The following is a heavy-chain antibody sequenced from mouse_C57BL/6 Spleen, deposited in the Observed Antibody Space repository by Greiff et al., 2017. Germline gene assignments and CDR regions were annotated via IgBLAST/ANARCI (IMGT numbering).Heavy chain of an antibody. CDR3: ARASLYFDY. CDR1: GYSITSGYD. Sequence: EVQLVESGPGMVKPSQSLSLTCTVTGYSITSGYDWHWIRHFPGNKLEWMGYISYSGSTNYNPYLKSRISITHDTSTNHFFLKLNSVTTEDTAPYYCARASLYFDYWGQGTTLTVSS. CDR2: ISYSGST. V-gene: IGHV3-1*01. J-gene: IGHJ2*01.